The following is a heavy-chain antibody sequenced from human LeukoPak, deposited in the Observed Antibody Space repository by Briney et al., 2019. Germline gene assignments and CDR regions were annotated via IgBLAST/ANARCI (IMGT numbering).Heavy chain of an antibody. CDR1: GGSISSSSYY. V-gene: IGHV4-39*01. J-gene: IGHJ4*02. CDR3: ARYGSGSYSLGY. CDR2: IYYSGST. Sequence: SETLSLTCTVSGGSISSSSYYWGWIRQPPGKGLEWIGSIYYSGSTYYNPSLKSRVTISVDTSKNQFSLKLSSVTAADTAVYYCARYGSGSYSLGYWGQGTLVTVSS. D-gene: IGHD3-10*01.